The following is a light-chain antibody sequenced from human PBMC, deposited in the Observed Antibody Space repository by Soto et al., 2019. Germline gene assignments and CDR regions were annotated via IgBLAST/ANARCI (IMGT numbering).Light chain of an antibody. CDR2: GAS. J-gene: IGKJ1*01. CDR3: QHYVDCPLT. Sequence: EIVLTQSPGTLSLSPGDRATLSCRASQTVTRNQLAWYQQKPGQAPRLLIYGASVRATGIPDRFSGSGSVTDFSLTISSLEPEDFAGYFCQHYVDCPLTFGQGTKVEVK. CDR1: QTVTRNQ. V-gene: IGKV3-20*01.